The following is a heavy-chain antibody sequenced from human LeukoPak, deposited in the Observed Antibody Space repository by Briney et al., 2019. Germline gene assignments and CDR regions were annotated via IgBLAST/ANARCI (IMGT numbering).Heavy chain of an antibody. Sequence: PGRSLRLSCAASGFTFDDYAMHWVRQAPGKGLEWVSGISWNSGSIGYADSVKGRFTISRDNAKNSLYLQMNSLRAEDTALYYCAKDSVPRGPHYYYGMDVWGQGTTVTVSS. D-gene: IGHD3-10*01. CDR1: GFTFDDYA. CDR3: AKDSVPRGPHYYYGMDV. V-gene: IGHV3-9*01. J-gene: IGHJ6*02. CDR2: ISWNSGSI.